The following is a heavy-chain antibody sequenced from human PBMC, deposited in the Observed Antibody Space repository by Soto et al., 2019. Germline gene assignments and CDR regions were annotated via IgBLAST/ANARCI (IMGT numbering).Heavy chain of an antibody. D-gene: IGHD3-10*01. V-gene: IGHV1-3*05. CDR2: INAGNGNT. CDR3: ARGGSYMVRGVIIPNWFDP. Sequence: QVQLVQSGAEEKKPGASVKVSCKASGYTFTSYAMHWVRQAAGQRLEWMGWINAGNGNTKYSQKFQGRVTITRDTSASTAYMELSSLRSEDTAVYYCARGGSYMVRGVIIPNWFDPWGQGTLVTVSS. CDR1: GYTFTSYA. J-gene: IGHJ5*02.